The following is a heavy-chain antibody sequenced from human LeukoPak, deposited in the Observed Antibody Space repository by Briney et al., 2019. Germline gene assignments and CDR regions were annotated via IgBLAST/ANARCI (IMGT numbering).Heavy chain of an antibody. CDR1: GASISSCY. Sequence: SETLSLTCTVSGASISSCYWSWIRQSAGKGLEWIGRLYPTGNTKYNPSLGGRVTVSGDTSKNQFSLRLSSVTAADTAFYYCVREIEHFGIDYWGQGALVSVSS. D-gene: IGHD3-10*01. V-gene: IGHV4-4*07. CDR2: LYPTGNT. J-gene: IGHJ4*02. CDR3: VREIEHFGIDY.